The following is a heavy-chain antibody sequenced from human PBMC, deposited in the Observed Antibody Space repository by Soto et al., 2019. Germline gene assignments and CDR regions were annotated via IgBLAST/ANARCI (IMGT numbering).Heavy chain of an antibody. D-gene: IGHD1-26*01. CDR1: GYTLTELS. CDR2: FDPEDGET. CDR3: APSVGATGRFDY. V-gene: IGHV1-24*01. J-gene: IGHJ4*02. Sequence: GASVKVSCKVSGYTLTELSMHWVRQAPGKGLEWMGGFDPEDGETIYAQKFQGRVTMTEDTSTDTAYMELSSLRSEDTAVYYCAPSVGATGRFDYWGQGTLVTVSS.